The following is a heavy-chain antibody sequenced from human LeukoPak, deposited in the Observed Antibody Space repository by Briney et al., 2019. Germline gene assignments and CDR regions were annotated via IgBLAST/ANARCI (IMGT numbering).Heavy chain of an antibody. J-gene: IGHJ4*02. V-gene: IGHV3-74*01. Sequence: GGSLRLSCAASGFTFSDYWMHWVRQAPGKGLVWVSRIDGDGSTTTYADSVKGRFTISRDNVKNTLYLNMNSLRAEDTAVYYCASWDYGAAYTVFDYWGQGTLVTVSS. CDR2: IDGDGSTT. D-gene: IGHD4-17*01. CDR1: GFTFSDYW. CDR3: ASWDYGAAYTVFDY.